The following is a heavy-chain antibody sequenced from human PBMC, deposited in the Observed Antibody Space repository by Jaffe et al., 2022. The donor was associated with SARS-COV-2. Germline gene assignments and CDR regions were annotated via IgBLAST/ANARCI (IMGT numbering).Heavy chain of an antibody. V-gene: IGHV3-23*01. CDR3: AKDSLEFTMIVVVIGGVLDY. J-gene: IGHJ4*02. Sequence: EVQLLESGGGLVQPGGSLRLSCAASGFTFSSYAMSWVRQAPGKGLEWVSAISGSGGSTYYADSVKGRFTISRDNSKNTLYLQMNSLRAEDTAVYYCAKDSLEFTMIVVVIGGVLDYWGQGTLVTVSS. D-gene: IGHD3-22*01. CDR2: ISGSGGST. CDR1: GFTFSSYA.